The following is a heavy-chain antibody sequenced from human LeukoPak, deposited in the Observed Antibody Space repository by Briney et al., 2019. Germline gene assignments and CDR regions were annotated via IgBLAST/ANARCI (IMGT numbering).Heavy chain of an antibody. CDR3: ASQPYYDSSGYYFH. V-gene: IGHV4-39*01. D-gene: IGHD3-22*01. J-gene: IGHJ4*02. CDR1: GGSLSSTSHN. Sequence: PSETLPLTCTVSGGSLSSTSHNWGWLRQPPGKGLEWLGSIYFSGSTFYNPSLRGRVTISINTSKNQFSLNLSSVTAADTAVYYCASQPYYDSSGYYFHWGKGTLVTVSS. CDR2: IYFSGST.